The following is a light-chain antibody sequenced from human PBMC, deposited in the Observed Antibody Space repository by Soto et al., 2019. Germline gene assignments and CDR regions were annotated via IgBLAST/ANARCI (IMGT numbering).Light chain of an antibody. V-gene: IGKV3-11*01. CDR3: QQRSNWLT. Sequence: EIVLTQSPATLSLSPGERATLSCRASQSVSSYLAWYQQKPGQAPRLLIYDASNRATGIPARFSGSGSVTDFTLTIRSLQPEYFAVYYGQQRSNWLTFGGGTKVEIK. CDR1: QSVSSY. CDR2: DAS. J-gene: IGKJ4*01.